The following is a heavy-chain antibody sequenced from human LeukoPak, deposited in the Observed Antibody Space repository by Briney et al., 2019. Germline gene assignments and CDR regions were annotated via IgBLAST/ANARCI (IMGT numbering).Heavy chain of an antibody. J-gene: IGHJ4*02. CDR2: IKQDGSEK. CDR1: GFTFSSYW. CDR3: ARDRNDGDYEGYDL. V-gene: IGHV3-7*01. D-gene: IGHD4-17*01. Sequence: GGSLRLSCAASGFTFSSYWMSWVRQAPGKGPEWVANIKQDGSEKYYVDSVKGRFTISRDNAKNSLYLQMNSLRAEDTAVYYCARDRNDGDYEGYDLWGQGTLVTVSS.